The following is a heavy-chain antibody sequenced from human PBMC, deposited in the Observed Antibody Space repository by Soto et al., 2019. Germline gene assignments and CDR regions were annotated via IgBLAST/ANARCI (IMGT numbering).Heavy chain of an antibody. V-gene: IGHV1-2*02. D-gene: IGHD3-3*01. Sequence: ASVKLSCKAAGYTFTGYYMHWVRQAPGQGLEWMGWINPNSGGTNYAQKFQGRVTMTRDTSISTAYMELRRLRSDDTAVYYCAREYFWSGYLPAHNGMEVWCEGNTVTLSS. CDR1: GYTFTGYY. CDR2: INPNSGGT. CDR3: AREYFWSGYLPAHNGMEV. J-gene: IGHJ6*02.